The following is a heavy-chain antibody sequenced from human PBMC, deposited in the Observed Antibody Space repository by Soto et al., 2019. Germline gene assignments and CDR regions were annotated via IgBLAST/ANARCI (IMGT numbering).Heavy chain of an antibody. Sequence: QVQLVESGGGLVKPGGSLRLSCAASGFTFSDYYMSWIRQAPGKGLEWVSYISSSGSTIYYADSVKGRFTISRDNAKNSLYLQMNSLRAEDTAVYYCARVRSEDIVVVVAATFYYYYYMDVWGKGTTVTVSS. CDR1: GFTFSDYY. D-gene: IGHD2-15*01. CDR2: ISSSGSTI. V-gene: IGHV3-11*01. CDR3: ARVRSEDIVVVVAATFYYYYYMDV. J-gene: IGHJ6*03.